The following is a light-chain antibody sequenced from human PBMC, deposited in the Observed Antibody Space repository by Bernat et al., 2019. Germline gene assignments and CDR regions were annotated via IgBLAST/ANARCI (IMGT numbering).Light chain of an antibody. CDR3: QQRSDWIT. CDR2: DVP. J-gene: IGKJ5*01. CDR1: QSVNTY. Sequence: EVVLTQSPATLSLSPGETATLSCRASQSVNTYLAWYQQKPGQAPRLLIYDVPYRATGIPGRFSGSGSGTDFTLTISSLEAEDFAMYYCQQRSDWITFGQGTRLEI. V-gene: IGKV3-11*01.